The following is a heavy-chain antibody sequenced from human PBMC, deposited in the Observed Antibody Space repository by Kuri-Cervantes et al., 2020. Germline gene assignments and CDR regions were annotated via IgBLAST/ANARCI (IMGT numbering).Heavy chain of an antibody. CDR3: ASAYYDILTGYSAFDY. J-gene: IGHJ4*02. V-gene: IGHV3-30*03. Sequence: GESLKISCAASGFTFSSYGMHWVRQAPGKGLEWVAVISYDGSNKYYADSVKGRFTISRDNSKNTLYLQMNSLRAEDTAVYYCASAYYDILTGYSAFDYWGQGTLVTVSS. CDR1: GFTFSSYG. D-gene: IGHD3-9*01. CDR2: ISYDGSNK.